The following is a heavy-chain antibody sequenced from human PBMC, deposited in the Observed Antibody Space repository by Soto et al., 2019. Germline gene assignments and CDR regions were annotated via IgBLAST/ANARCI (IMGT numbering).Heavy chain of an antibody. CDR2: TRNKANSYTT. D-gene: IGHD3-16*02. CDR1: GFTFSDHY. J-gene: IGHJ4*02. CDR3: VLRLGELSWDY. Sequence: PGGSLRLSCAASGFTFSDHYMDWVRQAPGKGLEWVGRTRNKANSYTTEYAASVKGRFTISRDDSKNSLYLQMNSLKTEDTAVYYCVLRLGELSWDYWGQGTLVTVSS. V-gene: IGHV3-72*01.